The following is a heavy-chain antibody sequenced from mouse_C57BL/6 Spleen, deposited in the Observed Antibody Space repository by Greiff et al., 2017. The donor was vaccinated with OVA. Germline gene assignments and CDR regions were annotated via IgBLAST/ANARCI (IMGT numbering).Heavy chain of an antibody. V-gene: IGHV1-54*01. CDR1: GYAFTNYL. J-gene: IGHJ1*03. D-gene: IGHD1-1*01. Sequence: QVQLQQSGAELVRPGTSVKVSCKASGYAFTNYLIEWVKQRPGQGLEWIGVINPGSGGTNYNEKFKGKATLTADKSSSTAYMQLSSLTSEDSAVYFCARLEVITPVVDVWGTGTTVTVSS. CDR3: ARLEVITPVVDV. CDR2: INPGSGGT.